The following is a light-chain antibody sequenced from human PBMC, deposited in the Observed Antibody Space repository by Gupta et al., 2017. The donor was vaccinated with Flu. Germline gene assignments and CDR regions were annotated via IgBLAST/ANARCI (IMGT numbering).Light chain of an antibody. V-gene: IGLV2-8*01. CDR3: GSYAVGNQYL. J-gene: IGLJ2*01. CDR2: EVS. Sequence: TSSDVGGFNAVSWYQHQPGKAPKLIIYEVSNRPAEVPDRFSGSKSGNTASLTVAGLQAEDEADYYCGSYAVGNQYLFGGGTKVTVL. CDR1: SSDVGGFNA.